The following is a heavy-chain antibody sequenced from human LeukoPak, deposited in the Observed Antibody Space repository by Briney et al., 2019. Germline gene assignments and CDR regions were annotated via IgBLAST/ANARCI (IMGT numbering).Heavy chain of an antibody. V-gene: IGHV3-7*01. J-gene: IGHJ4*02. Sequence: GGSLRLSCAASGFTFSSYWMSWVRQAPGKGLEWVANIKQDGSEKYYVDSVKGRLTISRDNAKNSLYLQMNSLRAEDTAVYYCARATIGSPNQVTLYYFDYWGQGTLVTVSS. D-gene: IGHD3-16*01. CDR2: IKQDGSEK. CDR1: GFTFSSYW. CDR3: ARATIGSPNQVTLYYFDY.